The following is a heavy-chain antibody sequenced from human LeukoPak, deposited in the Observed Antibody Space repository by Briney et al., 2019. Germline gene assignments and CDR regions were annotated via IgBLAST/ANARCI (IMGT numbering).Heavy chain of an antibody. J-gene: IGHJ4*02. CDR3: ARAVQWLVMGYFDD. Sequence: SETLSLTCTVSGGSTSSSSYCWGWIRQPPGKGLGWIGSIYYSGSTYYNPSLKSRVTISVDTSKNQFSLKLSSVTAADTAVYYGARAVQWLVMGYFDDWGQGTLVTVSA. CDR2: IYYSGST. D-gene: IGHD6-19*01. CDR1: GGSTSSSSYC. V-gene: IGHV4-39*07.